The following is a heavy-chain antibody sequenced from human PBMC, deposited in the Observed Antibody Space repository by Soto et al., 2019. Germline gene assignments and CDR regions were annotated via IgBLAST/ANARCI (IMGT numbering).Heavy chain of an antibody. D-gene: IGHD1-26*01. V-gene: IGHV1-3*01. Sequence: QVQLVQSGAEVKKPGASVKVSFKASGYTFTSYAMHWVRQAPGQRLEWMGWINAGNGNTKYSQKFQGRVTITRDTSASTAYMELSSLRSEDTAVYYCARVVLGARGPFDYWGQGTLVTVSS. CDR2: INAGNGNT. CDR1: GYTFTSYA. J-gene: IGHJ4*02. CDR3: ARVVLGARGPFDY.